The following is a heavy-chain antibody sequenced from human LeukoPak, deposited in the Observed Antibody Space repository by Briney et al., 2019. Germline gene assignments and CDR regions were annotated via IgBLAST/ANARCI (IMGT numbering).Heavy chain of an antibody. CDR1: GYSISGGYY. D-gene: IGHD1-26*01. J-gene: IGHJ4*02. CDR2: IFHSGTT. V-gene: IGHV4-38-2*02. CDR3: ARRSGWGLSNYFDY. Sequence: PSETLSLTCTVSGYSISGGYYWGWIRQPPGKGLEWIGYIFHSGTTYYNSSLKSRVTISVDTSKNQFSLKLSSVTAADTAVYYCARRSGWGLSNYFDYWGPGTLVTVSS.